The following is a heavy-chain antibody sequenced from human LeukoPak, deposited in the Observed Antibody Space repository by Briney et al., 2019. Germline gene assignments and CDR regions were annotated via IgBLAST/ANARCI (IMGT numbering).Heavy chain of an antibody. D-gene: IGHD3-10*01. CDR1: GFTLSNYA. Sequence: GGSLRLSRAASGFTLSNYAMSWVRQAPGKGLEWVSAIGGNGGSTYYAQSVKGRFTISRDNSKNTLYLQMDSLRADDTALYYCAKEQGWFGECSTYWGQGTLVTVSS. V-gene: IGHV3-23*01. J-gene: IGHJ4*02. CDR3: AKEQGWFGECSTY. CDR2: IGGNGGST.